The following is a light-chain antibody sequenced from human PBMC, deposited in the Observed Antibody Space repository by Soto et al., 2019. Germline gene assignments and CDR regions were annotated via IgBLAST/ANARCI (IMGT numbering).Light chain of an antibody. V-gene: IGKV3-15*01. J-gene: IGKJ4*01. CDR2: GES. CDR3: QQYNNWPLT. Sequence: THSRSTFSVPPGQRDTLSCRASQSVSSNLDWYKQKPGQAPRLLIYGESTRATGIPARFSGSGSGTEFTLTISSLQSEDFAVYYCQQYNNWPLTFGGGSKVDTK. CDR1: QSVSSN.